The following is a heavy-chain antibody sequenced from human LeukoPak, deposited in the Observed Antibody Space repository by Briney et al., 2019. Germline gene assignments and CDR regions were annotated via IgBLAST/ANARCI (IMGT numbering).Heavy chain of an antibody. CDR3: ARESHSSSSDDS. V-gene: IGHV3-30*03. CDR1: GFTFSSYA. CDR2: MSHDGSNK. J-gene: IGHJ4*02. D-gene: IGHD6-13*01. Sequence: PGGSLRLSCAASGFTFSSYAMHWVRQAPGKGLEWVAVMSHDGSNKYYGDSVKGRFTISRDNSKNTLYLQMNSLRAEDTAVYYCARESHSSSSDDSWGQGTRVTVSS.